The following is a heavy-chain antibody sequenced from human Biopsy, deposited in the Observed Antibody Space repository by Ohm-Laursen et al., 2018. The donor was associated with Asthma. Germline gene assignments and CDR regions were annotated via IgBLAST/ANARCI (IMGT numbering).Heavy chain of an antibody. D-gene: IGHD2-15*01. Sequence: SLRLSCTASGFTFSTSCMTWVRQAPGKGLEWVANIKEDGSEKNYVDSVKGGFTISRDNGKNSLYLQMNSLRAEDTAVYYCARDVDLRSVYWGQGTLVTVSS. CDR2: IKEDGSEK. CDR1: GFTFSTSC. CDR3: ARDVDLRSVY. J-gene: IGHJ4*02. V-gene: IGHV3-7*05.